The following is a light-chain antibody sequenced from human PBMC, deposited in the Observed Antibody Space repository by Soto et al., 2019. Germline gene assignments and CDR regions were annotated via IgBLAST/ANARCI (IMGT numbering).Light chain of an antibody. J-gene: IGKJ4*01. Sequence: IQMTQSPSSLSASVGDRVTITCQASQDISNYLNWYQQKPGKAPKLLIYDASDLETGVPSRFSGSGSGTDFTFTINSLQPEDIATYYCQQYDNLPLTFGGGTKVDI. CDR2: DAS. CDR1: QDISNY. CDR3: QQYDNLPLT. V-gene: IGKV1-33*01.